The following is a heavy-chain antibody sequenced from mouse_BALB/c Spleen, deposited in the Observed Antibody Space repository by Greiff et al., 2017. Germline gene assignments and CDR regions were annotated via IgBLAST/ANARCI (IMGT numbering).Heavy chain of an antibody. V-gene: IGHV5-17*02. CDR3: ARGGIYYGNYGWYFDV. CDR1: GFTFSSFG. D-gene: IGHD2-1*01. CDR2: ISSCSSTI. J-gene: IGHJ1*01. Sequence: EVQLVESGGGLVQPGGSRKLSCAASGFTFSSFGMHWVRQAPEKGLEWVAYISSCSSTIYYADTVKGRFTISRDNPKNTLFLQMTSLRSEDTAMYYCARGGIYYGNYGWYFDVWGAGTTVTVSS.